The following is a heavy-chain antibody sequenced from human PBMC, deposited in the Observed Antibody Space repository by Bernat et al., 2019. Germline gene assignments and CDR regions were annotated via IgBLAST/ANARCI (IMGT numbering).Heavy chain of an antibody. CDR1: GFIFSSYG. Sequence: QVQLVESGGRVVQPGTSLRLSCEASGFIFSSYGMHWVRQAPGKGLEWVGVIWWDASNTHYSDAVRGRFIISRDDSKNTLFLQMNSLRGDDTAICYCAREGWSTLAAAGTGADYWGQGTLVSVSS. D-gene: IGHD6-13*01. CDR2: IWWDASNT. V-gene: IGHV3-33*01. CDR3: AREGWSTLAAAGTGADY. J-gene: IGHJ4*02.